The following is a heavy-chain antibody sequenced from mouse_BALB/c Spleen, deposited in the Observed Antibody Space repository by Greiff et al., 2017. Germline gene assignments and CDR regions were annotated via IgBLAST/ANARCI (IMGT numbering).Heavy chain of an antibody. CDR1: GFAFSSYD. J-gene: IGHJ3*01. D-gene: IGHD2-2*01. CDR3: ARRGIQYGYDRVFAY. CDR2: ISSGGGST. V-gene: IGHV5-12-1*01. Sequence: EVQLVESGGGLVKPGGSLKLSCAASGFAFSSYDMSWVRQTPEKRLEWVAYISSGGGSTYYPDTVKGRFTISRDNAKNTLYLQMSSLKSEDTAMYYCARRGIQYGYDRVFAYWGQGTLVTVSA.